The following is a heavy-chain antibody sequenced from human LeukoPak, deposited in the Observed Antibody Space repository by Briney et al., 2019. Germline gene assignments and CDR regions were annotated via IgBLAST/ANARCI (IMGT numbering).Heavy chain of an antibody. CDR2: ISSSSSSI. CDR1: GFTFSSYN. V-gene: IGHV3-21*01. Sequence: GGSLRLSCAASGFTFSSYNMNWVRQAPGKGLEWVSSISSSSSSIYYADSVKGRFTISRDNAKNSLYLQMNSLRAEDTAMYYCARDRAVYSDSRGYYPDAFDIWGQGTMVTVSS. CDR3: ARDRAVYSDSRGYYPDAFDI. D-gene: IGHD3-22*01. J-gene: IGHJ3*02.